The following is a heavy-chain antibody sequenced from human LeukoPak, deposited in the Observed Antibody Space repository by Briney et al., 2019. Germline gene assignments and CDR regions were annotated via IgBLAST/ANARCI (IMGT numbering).Heavy chain of an antibody. J-gene: IGHJ5*02. V-gene: IGHV4-34*01. D-gene: IGHD2-2*01. Sequence: SETLSLTCAVYGESFSAYSWNWIRQAPGKGLEWIGEINHSGSTNYNPSLKSRVTISVDTSKNQTSKRQISLKLNSVTAADTAVYYCTRERSTPGINWFDPWGQGTLVTVSS. CDR1: GESFSAYS. CDR2: INHSGST. CDR3: TRERSTPGINWFDP.